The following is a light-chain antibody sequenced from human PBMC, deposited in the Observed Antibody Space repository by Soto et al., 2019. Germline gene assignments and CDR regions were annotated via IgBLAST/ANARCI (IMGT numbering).Light chain of an antibody. Sequence: QTVVTQEPSFSVSPGRTVTLTCGLSSGSVSTSYYPSWYQQTPGKAPRTLIYSTNTRSSWVPDRFSGSILGHKAELTITGYQADAESDYYCVLYMGSGILVFGGGTELTVL. V-gene: IGLV8-61*01. CDR3: VLYMGSGILV. CDR1: SGSVSTSYY. J-gene: IGLJ3*02. CDR2: STN.